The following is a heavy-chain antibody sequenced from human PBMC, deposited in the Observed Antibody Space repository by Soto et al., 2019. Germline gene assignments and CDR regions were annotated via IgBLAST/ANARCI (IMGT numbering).Heavy chain of an antibody. CDR3: ARDMDAYSSGWYVDY. CDR2: ISYDGSNK. Sequence: GGSLRLSCAASGFTFSSYAMHWVRQAPGKGLEWVAVISYDGSNKYYADSVKGRFTISRDNSKNTLYLQMNSLRAEDTAVYYCARDMDAYSSGWYVDYWGQGTLVTVSS. J-gene: IGHJ4*02. V-gene: IGHV3-30-3*01. D-gene: IGHD6-19*01. CDR1: GFTFSSYA.